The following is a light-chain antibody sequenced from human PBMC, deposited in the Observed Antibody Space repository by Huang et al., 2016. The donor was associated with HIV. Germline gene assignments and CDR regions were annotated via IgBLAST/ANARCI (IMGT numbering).Light chain of an antibody. Sequence: DIQTTQSPSSLSASVGDRVTIRCQASQVINKYLNWYQQKPGKAPKLLIFDASNLERGVPTRFSGSGSGTDFTFTISSLQPEDFATYYCQQSRSFGGGTKVEIK. CDR3: QQSRS. CDR1: QVINKY. CDR2: DAS. V-gene: IGKV1-33*01. J-gene: IGKJ4*01.